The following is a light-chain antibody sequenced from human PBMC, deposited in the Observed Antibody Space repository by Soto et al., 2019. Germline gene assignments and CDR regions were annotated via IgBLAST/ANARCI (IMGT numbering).Light chain of an antibody. Sequence: EIVMTQSPATLSVSPGERATLSCRASQSVSSNLAWYQQKPGQAPRLLIYGASTRATGIPARFSGSGSGTEFTLNISSLQSEDFAVYYCQQYNNWLRTFGQGTKLEIK. CDR3: QQYNNWLRT. CDR2: GAS. J-gene: IGKJ2*01. V-gene: IGKV3-15*01. CDR1: QSVSSN.